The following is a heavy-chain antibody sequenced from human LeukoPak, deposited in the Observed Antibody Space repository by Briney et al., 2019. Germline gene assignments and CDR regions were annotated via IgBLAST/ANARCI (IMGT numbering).Heavy chain of an antibody. CDR2: VYQSGST. CDR1: GGSISSSNYY. Sequence: SETLSLTCTVSGGSISSSNYYWDWIRQPPGKGLEWIGSVYQSGSTYYNSSLKSRVTISGDTSKNQFSLKLSSVTAADTAVYFCATGGGLAVSHVWGQGTLVTVSS. V-gene: IGHV4-39*01. D-gene: IGHD5/OR15-5a*01. CDR3: ATGGGLAVSHV. J-gene: IGHJ4*02.